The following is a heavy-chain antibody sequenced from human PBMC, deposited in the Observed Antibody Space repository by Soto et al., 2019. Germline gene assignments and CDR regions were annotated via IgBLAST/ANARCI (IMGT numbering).Heavy chain of an antibody. Sequence: PGGSLRLSCAASGFAFSSYWMHWVRQAPGKGLVWVSRINNDGSTTTYADSVKGRFTISRDNAENTLYLQMNSLRAEDTAVYYCARVGSSGWHPLDYWGQGTLVTVSS. D-gene: IGHD6-19*01. V-gene: IGHV3-74*01. J-gene: IGHJ4*02. CDR2: INNDGSTT. CDR1: GFAFSSYW. CDR3: ARVGSSGWHPLDY.